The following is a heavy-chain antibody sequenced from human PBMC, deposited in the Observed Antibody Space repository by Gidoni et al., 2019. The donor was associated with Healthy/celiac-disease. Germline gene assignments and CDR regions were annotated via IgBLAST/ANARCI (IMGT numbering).Heavy chain of an antibody. J-gene: IGHJ6*02. Sequence: EVQLVESGGGLVQPGGSLRLSCAASGFTFSSYWMHWVRQAPGKGLGWVSRINSDGSSTSYADSVKGRFTISRDNAKNTLYLQMNSLRAEDTAVYYCARDGGYSSSSEYYYYGMDVWGQGTTVTVSS. D-gene: IGHD6-6*01. V-gene: IGHV3-74*01. CDR3: ARDGGYSSSSEYYYYGMDV. CDR1: GFTFSSYW. CDR2: INSDGSST.